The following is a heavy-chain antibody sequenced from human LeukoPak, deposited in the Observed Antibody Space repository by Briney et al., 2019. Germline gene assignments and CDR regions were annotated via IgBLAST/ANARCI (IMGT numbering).Heavy chain of an antibody. J-gene: IGHJ4*02. D-gene: IGHD3-22*01. CDR2: MSYSGNT. V-gene: IGHV4-39*01. Sequence: SETLSLTRTVSGGSISSSNYYWGWIRQPPGKGLEWIGSMSYSGNTHYNPSLKSRVTISVDTSKNQFSLKLSSMTATDTAVYHCARGTHYYDSGGYGYFDYWGQGTLVTVSS. CDR1: GGSISSSNYY. CDR3: ARGTHYYDSGGYGYFDY.